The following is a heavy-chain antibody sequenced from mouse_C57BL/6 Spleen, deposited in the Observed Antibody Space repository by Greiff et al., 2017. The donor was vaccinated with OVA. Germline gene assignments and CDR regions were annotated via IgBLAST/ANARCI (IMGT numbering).Heavy chain of an antibody. CDR1: GFTFSSYA. CDR2: ISDGGSYT. Sequence: EVMLVESGGGLVKPGGSLKLSCAASGFTFSSYAMSWVRQTPEKRLEWVATISDGGSYTYYPDNVKGRFTISRDNAKNNLYLQMSHLKSEDTAMYYCARGGYGPYFDYWGQGTTHSLL. CDR3: ARGGYGPYFDY. J-gene: IGHJ2*01. V-gene: IGHV5-4*03. D-gene: IGHD2-10*02.